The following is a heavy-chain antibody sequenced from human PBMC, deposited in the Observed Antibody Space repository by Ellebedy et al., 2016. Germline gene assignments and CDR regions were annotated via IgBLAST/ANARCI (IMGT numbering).Heavy chain of an antibody. J-gene: IGHJ4*01. CDR1: GFSVSSYA. V-gene: IGHV3-23*01. CDR3: AKRSSEGAVADT. CDR2: ISGSGAST. D-gene: IGHD6-19*01. Sequence: GGSLRLSCTASGFSVSSYAMSWVRQAPGKGLEWVSTISGSGASTYFTDSVKGRFAVSRDNSKNTVFLQMNSLTVEDTAVYFCAKRSSEGAVADTWGHGTLVTVSS.